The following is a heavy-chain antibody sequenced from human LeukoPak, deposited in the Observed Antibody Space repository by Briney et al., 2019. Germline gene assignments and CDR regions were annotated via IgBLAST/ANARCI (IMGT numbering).Heavy chain of an antibody. D-gene: IGHD3-10*01. Sequence: SSETLSLTCAVYGGSFSGYYWSWIRQPPGKGPEWVSAIRGSGGSSYYADSVKGRFTISRDNSKNTLYLQMNSLRAEGTALYYCAYGSGSFDYWGQGTLVTVSS. J-gene: IGHJ4*02. CDR1: GGSFSGYY. CDR2: IRGSGGSS. CDR3: AYGSGSFDY. V-gene: IGHV3-23*01.